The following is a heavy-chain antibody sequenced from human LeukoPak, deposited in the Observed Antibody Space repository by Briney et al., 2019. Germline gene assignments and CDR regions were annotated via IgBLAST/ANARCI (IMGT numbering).Heavy chain of an antibody. CDR3: ARDGKDPSTRYSSSWYDYYYMDV. D-gene: IGHD6-13*01. V-gene: IGHV4-31*03. CDR2: IYYSGST. J-gene: IGHJ6*03. CDR1: GGSISSGGYY. Sequence: SETLSLTCTVSGGSISSGGYYWSWIRQHPGKGLEWIGYIYYSGSTYYNPSLKSRVTISVDTSKNQFSLKLSSVTAADTAVYYCARDGKDPSTRYSSSWYDYYYMDVWGKGTTVTVSS.